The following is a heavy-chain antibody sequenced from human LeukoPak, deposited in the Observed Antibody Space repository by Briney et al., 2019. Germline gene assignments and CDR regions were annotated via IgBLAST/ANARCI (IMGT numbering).Heavy chain of an antibody. CDR2: ISFEGSYQ. D-gene: IGHD6-19*01. CDR1: GFSFGSYG. Sequence: PGRSLRLSCAGSGFSFGSYGIHWVRQAPGKGLEWVAVISFEGSYQNYADSVKGRFTISRDNSKSMVFLQMNSLSVEDTAVYYCARTREQWQVLDYWGQGSLVTVSS. J-gene: IGHJ4*02. CDR3: ARTREQWQVLDY. V-gene: IGHV3-30*03.